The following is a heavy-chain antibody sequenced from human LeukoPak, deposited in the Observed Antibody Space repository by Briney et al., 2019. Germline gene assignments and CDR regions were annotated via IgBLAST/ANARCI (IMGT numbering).Heavy chain of an antibody. J-gene: IGHJ4*02. CDR2: ISGSGGST. Sequence: PGGSLRLSCAASGFTFSSYAMSWVRQAPGKGLEWVSAISGSGGSTYYADSVKGRFTISRDNSKNTLYLQMNSLRAEDTAVYYCAKDPLLLKSTVTNHLPFDYWGQGTLVTVSS. D-gene: IGHD4-17*01. CDR1: GFTFSSYA. CDR3: AKDPLLLKSTVTNHLPFDY. V-gene: IGHV3-23*01.